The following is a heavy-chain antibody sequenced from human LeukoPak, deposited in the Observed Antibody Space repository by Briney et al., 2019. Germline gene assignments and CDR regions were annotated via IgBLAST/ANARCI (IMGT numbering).Heavy chain of an antibody. CDR3: ATGQYSSSSGPLDY. V-gene: IGHV1-24*01. Sequence: ASVKVSCKVSGYTLTELSMHWVRQAPGKGLGWMGGFDPEDGETIYAQKFQGRVTMTEDTSTDTAYMELSSLRSEDTAVYYCATGQYSSSSGPLDYWGQGTLVTVSS. CDR2: FDPEDGET. D-gene: IGHD6-6*01. J-gene: IGHJ4*02. CDR1: GYTLTELS.